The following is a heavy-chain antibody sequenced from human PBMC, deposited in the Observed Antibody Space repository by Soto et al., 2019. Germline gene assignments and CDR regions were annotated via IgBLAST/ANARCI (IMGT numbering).Heavy chain of an antibody. CDR2: IIPIFGTA. Sequence: GASVKVSCKASGGTFSSYAISWVRQAPGQGLEWMGGIIPIFGTANYAQKFQGRVTITADESTSTAYMELSSLRSEDTAVYYCARALVAQDPGGMDVWGQGTTVTVSS. J-gene: IGHJ6*02. CDR1: GGTFSSYA. D-gene: IGHD2-15*01. CDR3: ARALVAQDPGGMDV. V-gene: IGHV1-69*13.